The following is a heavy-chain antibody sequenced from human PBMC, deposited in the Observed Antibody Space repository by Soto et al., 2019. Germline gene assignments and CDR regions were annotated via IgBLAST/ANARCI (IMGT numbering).Heavy chain of an antibody. CDR2: IYYSGST. V-gene: IGHV4-39*01. CDR1: GGSITSSSYY. CDR3: TTGRSHY. J-gene: IGHJ4*02. Sequence: SETLSLTCTVSGGSITSSSYYWGWIRQPPGKGLEWIGNIYYSGSTYYNPSLKSRVTISVDTFKNQFSLKLSSVTAADTAVYYCTTGRSHYWGQGTLVTVSS.